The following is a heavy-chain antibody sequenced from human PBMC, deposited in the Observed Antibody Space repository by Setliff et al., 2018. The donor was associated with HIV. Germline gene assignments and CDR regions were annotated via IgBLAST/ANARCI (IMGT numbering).Heavy chain of an antibody. V-gene: IGHV1-46*01. CDR2: INPSGGST. J-gene: IGHJ4*02. CDR1: GATFSNSA. Sequence: ASVKVSCKASGATFSNSALTWVRQAPGQGLEWMGIINPSGGSTSYAQKFQGRVTMTRDTSTSTVYMELSSLRSEDTAVYYCARLTGYPPATYWGQGTLGTVPQ. D-gene: IGHD1-20*01. CDR3: ARLTGYPPATY.